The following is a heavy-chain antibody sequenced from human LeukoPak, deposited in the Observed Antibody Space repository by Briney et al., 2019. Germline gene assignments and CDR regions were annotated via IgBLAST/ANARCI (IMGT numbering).Heavy chain of an antibody. D-gene: IGHD2-2*01. Sequence: GGSLRLSCAASGFTFSSYAMHWVRQAPGKGLEWVAVISYDGSNKYYADSVKGRFTISRDNSKNTLYLQMNSLRAEDTAVYYCARDDVVVVPAATPGYYYGMDVWGQGTTVTVSS. CDR1: GFTFSSYA. J-gene: IGHJ6*02. V-gene: IGHV3-30-3*01. CDR3: ARDDVVVVPAATPGYYYGMDV. CDR2: ISYDGSNK.